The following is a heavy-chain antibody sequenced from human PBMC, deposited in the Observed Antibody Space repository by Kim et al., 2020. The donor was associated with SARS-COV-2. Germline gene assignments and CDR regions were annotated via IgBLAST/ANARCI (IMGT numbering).Heavy chain of an antibody. J-gene: IGHJ4*02. Sequence: GGSLRLSCAASGFTFGSYSMNWVRQAPGKGLEWVSSISSSSSYIYYADSVKGRFTISRDNAKNSLYLQMNSLRAEDTAVYYCVAETRYGYKVRGNYFDYWGQGTLVTVSS. CDR2: ISSSSSYI. V-gene: IGHV3-21*01. CDR1: GFTFGSYS. D-gene: IGHD5-18*01. CDR3: VAETRYGYKVRGNYFDY.